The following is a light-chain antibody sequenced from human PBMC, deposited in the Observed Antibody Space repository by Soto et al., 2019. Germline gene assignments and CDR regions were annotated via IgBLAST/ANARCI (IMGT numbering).Light chain of an antibody. CDR3: QKYTNVPT. CDR2: AAS. CDR1: QGISNY. Sequence: DIRMTKSPSSRSESVGDRVTITCRASQGISNYLAWYQQIPGKVPKLLISAASTLQSGVPSRFSGSGSGTDFTLTISSLQPEDVATYYCQKYTNVPTFGGGTKVEIK. J-gene: IGKJ4*01. V-gene: IGKV1-27*01.